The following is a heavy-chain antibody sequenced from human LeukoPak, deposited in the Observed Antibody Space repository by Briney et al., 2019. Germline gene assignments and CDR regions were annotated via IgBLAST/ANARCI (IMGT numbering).Heavy chain of an antibody. CDR3: AREGGAGAFDI. J-gene: IGHJ3*02. CDR2: IYYSGST. Sequence: SETLSLTCTVSRGSISSGYFYWSWIRQPPGKGLEWIGYIYYSGSTSYNPSLKSRVTISVDTSKNQFSLKLTSVTAADTAVYYCAREGGAGAFDIWGQGTMVTVSS. V-gene: IGHV4-30-4*08. CDR1: RGSISSGYFY. D-gene: IGHD3-16*01.